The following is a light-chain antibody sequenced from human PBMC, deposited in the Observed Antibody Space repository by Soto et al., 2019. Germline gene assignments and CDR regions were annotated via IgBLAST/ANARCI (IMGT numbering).Light chain of an antibody. V-gene: IGLV2-14*01. J-gene: IGLJ1*01. CDR2: DVS. CDR1: SSDVGGYNY. Sequence: QSALTRPASVSGSPGQSITISCTGTSSDVGGYNYVSWYQQHPGKAPKLMIYDVSNRPSGVSNRFSGSQSGNTASLTISGLQPEDETDYNCSLYTSSSTLLYVFGSGTKLTVL. CDR3: SLYTSSSTLLYV.